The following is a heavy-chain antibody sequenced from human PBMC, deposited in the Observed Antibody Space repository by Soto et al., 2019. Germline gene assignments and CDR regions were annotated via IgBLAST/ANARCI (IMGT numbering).Heavy chain of an antibody. CDR2: ISAYNGNT. CDR3: AREGTTVVTRGSLGY. V-gene: IGHV1-18*01. CDR1: GYTFTSYG. J-gene: IGHJ4*02. D-gene: IGHD2-21*02. Sequence: ASVKVSCKASGYTFTSYGISWVRQAPGQGLEWMGWISAYNGNTNYAQKLQGRVTMTTDTSTSTAYMELRSLRSDDTAVYYCAREGTTVVTRGSLGYWGQGTLVTVSS.